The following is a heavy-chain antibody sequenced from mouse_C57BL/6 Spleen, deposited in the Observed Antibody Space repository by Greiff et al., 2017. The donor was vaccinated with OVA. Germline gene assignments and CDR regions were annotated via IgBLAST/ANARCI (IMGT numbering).Heavy chain of an antibody. J-gene: IGHJ4*01. CDR1: GYSITSGYD. Sequence: EVKVVESGPGMVKPSQSLSLTCTVTGYSITSGYDWHWIRHFPGNTLEWMGYISYSGSTNYNPSLKSRISITHDTSKNHFFLKLNSVTTEDTATYYCARGHAYYAMDYWGQGTSVTVSS. CDR3: ARGHAYYAMDY. V-gene: IGHV3-1*01. CDR2: ISYSGST.